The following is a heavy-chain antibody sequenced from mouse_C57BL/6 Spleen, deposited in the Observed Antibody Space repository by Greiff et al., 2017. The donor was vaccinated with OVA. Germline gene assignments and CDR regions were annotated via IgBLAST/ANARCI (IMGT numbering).Heavy chain of an antibody. J-gene: IGHJ1*03. V-gene: IGHV1-55*01. CDR2: IYPGSGST. CDR3: ATATSTMVTTDWYFDV. D-gene: IGHD2-2*01. Sequence: QVQLQQPGAELVKPGASVKMSCKASGYTFTSYWITWVKQRPGQGLEWIGDIYPGSGSTNYNEKFKSKATLTVATSSSTAYMQLSSLTSDDSAVYYCATATSTMVTTDWYFDVWGTGTTVTVSS. CDR1: GYTFTSYW.